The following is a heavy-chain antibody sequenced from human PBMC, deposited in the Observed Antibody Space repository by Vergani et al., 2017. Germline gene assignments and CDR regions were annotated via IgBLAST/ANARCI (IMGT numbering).Heavy chain of an antibody. CDR1: GGTFSSYA. CDR3: PRGYCSGGSCYTYYFDY. CDR2: IIPIFDTA. V-gene: IGHV1-69*01. D-gene: IGHD2-15*01. Sequence: QVQLVQSGAEVKKPGSSVKVSCKASGGTFSSYAISWVRQAPGQGLEWMGGIIPIFDTANYAQKFQGRVTITADESTSTAYMELSSLRSEDTAVYYCPRGYCSGGSCYTYYFDYWGEGTLVTVSS. J-gene: IGHJ4*02.